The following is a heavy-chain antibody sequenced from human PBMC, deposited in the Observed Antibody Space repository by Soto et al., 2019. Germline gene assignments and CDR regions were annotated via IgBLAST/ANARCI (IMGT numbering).Heavy chain of an antibody. D-gene: IGHD1-26*01. V-gene: IGHV3-48*02. CDR2: ISGSSRTI. CDR3: ARLVGATAYYYYDMDV. CDR1: GFTFSSYS. Sequence: QSGGSLRLSCAASGFTFSSYSINWVRQAPGKGLEWVSYISGSSRTIYYADSVRGRFTISRDNDKNSLYLQMSSLRDEDTAVYFCARLVGATAYYYYDMDVWGQGTTVTVSS. J-gene: IGHJ6*02.